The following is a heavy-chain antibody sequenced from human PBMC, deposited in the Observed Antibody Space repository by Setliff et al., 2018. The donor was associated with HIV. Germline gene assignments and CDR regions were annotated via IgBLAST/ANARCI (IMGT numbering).Heavy chain of an antibody. CDR2: MNPNSGNT. CDR1: GYTFTRYE. Sequence: ASVKVSCKASGYTFTRYEINWVRQATGQGLEWMGRMNPNSGNTGYAQKFQGRVAMTRNTSISTAYMELSSLRSEDTAVYYCARVYDSSGYSLSIPGYWGQGTLVTVS. J-gene: IGHJ4*01. D-gene: IGHD3-22*01. V-gene: IGHV1-8*01. CDR3: ARVYDSSGYSLSIPGY.